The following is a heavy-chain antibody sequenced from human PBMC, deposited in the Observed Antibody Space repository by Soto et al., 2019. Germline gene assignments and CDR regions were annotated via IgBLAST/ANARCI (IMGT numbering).Heavy chain of an antibody. Sequence: QVQLVQSGAEVKKPGSSVKVSCKASGGTFSSYAISWVRQAPGQGLEWMGGIIPIFGTANYAQKFQGRVTITADESTSTAYMELSSLRSEDTAVYYCARDLPSARIQSRLGYYYYYGMDVWGQGTTVTVSS. D-gene: IGHD3-16*01. CDR2: IIPIFGTA. V-gene: IGHV1-69*01. CDR3: ARDLPSARIQSRLGYYYYYGMDV. J-gene: IGHJ6*02. CDR1: GGTFSSYA.